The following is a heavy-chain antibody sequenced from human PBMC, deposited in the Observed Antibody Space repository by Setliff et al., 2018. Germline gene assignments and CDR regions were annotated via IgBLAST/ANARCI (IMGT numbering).Heavy chain of an antibody. CDR2: ISTYNGKT. J-gene: IGHJ3*02. CDR3: ARDLAYQYYYDSRGRDAFDI. CDR1: GYIFTRYG. D-gene: IGHD3-22*01. Sequence: ASVKVSCKASGYIFTRYGFSWVRQAPGQGLEWMGWISTYNGKTNYAQKFQGRVTMTTDTSTSTAYMELRSLRSDDTAAYYCARDLAYQYYYDSRGRDAFDIWGQETMVTVSS. V-gene: IGHV1-18*01.